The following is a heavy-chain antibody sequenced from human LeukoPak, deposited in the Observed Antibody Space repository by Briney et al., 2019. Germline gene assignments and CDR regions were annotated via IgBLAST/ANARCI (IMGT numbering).Heavy chain of an antibody. V-gene: IGHV4-39*01. J-gene: IGHJ4*02. Sequence: SEALSLTCTVSGGSISSYYWGWIRQPPGKGLEWIGSTYYSGSTYYNPSLKSRVTISVDTSKNQFSLKLSSVTAADTAVYYCARLAIGATGLYFDYWGQGTLVTVSS. CDR2: TYYSGST. CDR3: ARLAIGATGLYFDY. CDR1: GGSISSYY. D-gene: IGHD2-21*01.